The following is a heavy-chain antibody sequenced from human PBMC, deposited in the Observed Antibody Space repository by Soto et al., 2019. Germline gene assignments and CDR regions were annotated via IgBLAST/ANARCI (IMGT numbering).Heavy chain of an antibody. CDR2: ISSTGNSI. J-gene: IGHJ1*01. V-gene: IGHV3-48*01. Sequence: EVQLVESGGGLVQPGGSLRLSCAASGFTFSGYSMSWVRQPPGKGLEWVSYISSTGNSIQYADSAKGRFTISRDNARNSLYRQMNSLRAEETAVYYFARVSAYGDYACAVCQDWGQGTLVAVSS. CDR1: GFTFSGYS. D-gene: IGHD4-17*01. CDR3: ARVSAYGDYACAVCQD.